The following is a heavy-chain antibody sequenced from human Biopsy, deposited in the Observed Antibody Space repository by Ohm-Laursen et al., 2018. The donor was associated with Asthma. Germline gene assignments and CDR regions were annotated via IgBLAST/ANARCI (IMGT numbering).Heavy chain of an antibody. V-gene: IGHV3-30*03. Sequence: SSLRLSCAASGFMFRSFGMHWVRQAPGKGLEWVGVISYDGNNKYHADSVKGRFTISRDNAKNSLYLQMNSLRAEDTALYHCGRDMGGFGSGWFPVEFWGQGTLVTVSS. CDR3: GRDMGGFGSGWFPVEF. CDR1: GFMFRSFG. J-gene: IGHJ4*02. CDR2: ISYDGNNK. D-gene: IGHD6-19*01.